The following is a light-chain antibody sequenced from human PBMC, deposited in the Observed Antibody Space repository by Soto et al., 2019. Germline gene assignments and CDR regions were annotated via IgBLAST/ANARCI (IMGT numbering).Light chain of an antibody. CDR2: AAS. J-gene: IGKJ3*01. Sequence: DIQLTQSPSFLSASVGDRVTVTCRASQGISNYLAWYQQRPGRAPKLLIHAASTLQSGVPSRFSGSGSGTEFTLTISSLQPEDFATYYCQQLNSYPLFTFGPGTKVDIK. CDR1: QGISNY. CDR3: QQLNSYPLFT. V-gene: IGKV1-9*01.